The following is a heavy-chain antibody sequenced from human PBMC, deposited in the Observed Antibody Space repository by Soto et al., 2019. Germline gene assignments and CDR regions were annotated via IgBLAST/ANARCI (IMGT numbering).Heavy chain of an antibody. CDR2: ISYSGTA. V-gene: IGHV4-31*11. Sequence: SETLSLTCGVSGDSISSGGHYWTWIRQHPGKGLEFLGYISYSGTAYYNPSLKSRIILSIDKAANQFFLELRSVTAADTAVYFCPAARMGGVDHNWCDSWGQGTLVTVSS. CDR1: GDSISSGGHY. CDR3: PAARMGGVDHNWCDS. J-gene: IGHJ5*01. D-gene: IGHD1-26*01.